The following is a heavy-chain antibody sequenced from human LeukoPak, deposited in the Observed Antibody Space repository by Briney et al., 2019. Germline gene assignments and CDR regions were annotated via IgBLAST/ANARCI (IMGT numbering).Heavy chain of an antibody. Sequence: GSLRLSCAASGFTFNRYNMNWVRRAPGKGLEWVSSISTSSSYIYYADSVRGRFTISRDNAKNSLYLQMNSLRAEDTAVYSCARGADGVSSNSRGWFDPWGQGTLVTVSS. J-gene: IGHJ5*02. CDR2: ISTSSSYI. CDR1: GFTFNRYN. D-gene: IGHD2-15*01. CDR3: ARGADGVSSNSRGWFDP. V-gene: IGHV3-21*01.